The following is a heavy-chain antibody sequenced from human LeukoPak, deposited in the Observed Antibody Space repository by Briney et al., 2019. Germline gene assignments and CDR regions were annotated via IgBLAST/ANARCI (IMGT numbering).Heavy chain of an antibody. D-gene: IGHD6-19*01. CDR3: ARVRIAVAGTSGQADY. Sequence: ATVNVSCKASGYTFTSYVSSWVRQAPGQGHEWMGWISAYNGNTNYAQKLQGRVTMNTDASTSTAYMELRSLRSDDTAVYYCARVRIAVAGTSGQADYWGQGTLVTVSS. J-gene: IGHJ4*02. CDR2: ISAYNGNT. CDR1: GYTFTSYV. V-gene: IGHV1-18*01.